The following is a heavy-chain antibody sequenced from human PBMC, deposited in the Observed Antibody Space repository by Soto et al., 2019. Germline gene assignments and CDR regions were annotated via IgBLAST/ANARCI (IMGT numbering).Heavy chain of an antibody. Sequence: QVRLQESGPGLVKPSETLSLTCSVSGDSVTRANAYWIWLRQAPGKGLEGIGYLYNSGSTNYNPSLRSRVSLSLDTSKNQFSVNLTSVTTADSAIYYCAKLQPPGWIDAWGHGTLVTVS. J-gene: IGHJ5*01. CDR2: LYNSGST. D-gene: IGHD4-4*01. CDR1: GDSVTRANAY. V-gene: IGHV4-61*01. CDR3: AKLQPPGWIDA.